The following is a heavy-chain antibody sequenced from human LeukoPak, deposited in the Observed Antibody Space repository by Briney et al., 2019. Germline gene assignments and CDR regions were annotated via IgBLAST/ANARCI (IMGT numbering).Heavy chain of an antibody. CDR2: IIPIFGTA. Sequence: GASVKVSCKASGYSFNNYGISWVRQAPGQGLEWMGGIIPIFGTANYAQKFQGRVTITADESTSTAYMELSSLRSEDTAVYYCARARYSGSYQNWFDPWGQGTLVTVSS. J-gene: IGHJ5*02. V-gene: IGHV1-69*13. CDR1: GYSFNNYG. D-gene: IGHD1-26*01. CDR3: ARARYSGSYQNWFDP.